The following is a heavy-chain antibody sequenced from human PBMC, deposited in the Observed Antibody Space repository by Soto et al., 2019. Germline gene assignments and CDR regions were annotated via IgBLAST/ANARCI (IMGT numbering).Heavy chain of an antibody. CDR3: GEWYCRSASRYVEVADAFDI. CDR1: GYTFTSYD. D-gene: IGHD2-2*01. CDR2: MNPNSGNT. V-gene: IGHV1-8*01. Sequence: ASVKVSCKASGYTFTSYDINWVRQATGQGLEWMGWMNPNSGNTGYAQKFQGRVTMTRNTSISTAYMELSSLRSEDTAVYYCGEWYCRSASRYVEVADAFDIWGQGTMVTVSS. J-gene: IGHJ3*02.